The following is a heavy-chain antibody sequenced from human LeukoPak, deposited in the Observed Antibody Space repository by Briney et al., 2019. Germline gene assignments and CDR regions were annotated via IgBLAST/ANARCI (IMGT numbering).Heavy chain of an antibody. V-gene: IGHV1-18*04. Sequence: ASVKVSCKASGYTFTSYGISWVRQAPGQGLEWMGWINAYNGNTNYAQKLQGRVTMTTDTSTSTAYMELRSLRSDDTAVYYCARVVVAATPGQGASAFDIWGQGTMVTVSS. CDR1: GYTFTSYG. D-gene: IGHD2-15*01. J-gene: IGHJ3*02. CDR3: ARVVVAATPGQGASAFDI. CDR2: INAYNGNT.